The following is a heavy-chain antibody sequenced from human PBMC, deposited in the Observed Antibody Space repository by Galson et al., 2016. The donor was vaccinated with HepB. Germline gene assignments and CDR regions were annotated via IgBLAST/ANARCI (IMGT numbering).Heavy chain of an antibody. Sequence: SLRLSCAASGFTFSNYAMNWVRQAPGKGLEWVAIILFDGSYRYYADSVKGRFTISRDNSENALYLQMDSLREDDTAVYYCAQMITGDMDYAFYIWGQGTMVTVSS. J-gene: IGHJ3*02. V-gene: IGHV3-30*04. CDR1: GFTFSNYA. CDR3: AQMITGDMDYAFYI. D-gene: IGHD7-27*01. CDR2: ILFDGSYR.